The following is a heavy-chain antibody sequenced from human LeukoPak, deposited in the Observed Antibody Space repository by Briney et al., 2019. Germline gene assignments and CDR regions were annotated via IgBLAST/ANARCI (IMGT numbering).Heavy chain of an antibody. CDR3: ASRQPVNSRHDY. CDR2: ISYSGST. V-gene: IGHV4-59*12. Sequence: PSETLSLICTVSGGSISRYSWSWIRQPPGKGLEWTGYISYSGSTNNDPSLKSRVSISVDTSKSQFSLKLSSVTAADTAVYYCASRQPVNSRHDYWGQGTLVTVSS. J-gene: IGHJ4*02. CDR1: GGSISRYS. D-gene: IGHD6-13*01.